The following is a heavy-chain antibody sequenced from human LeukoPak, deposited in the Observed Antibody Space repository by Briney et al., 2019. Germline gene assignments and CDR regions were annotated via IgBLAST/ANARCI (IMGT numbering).Heavy chain of an antibody. CDR1: GYTLTELS. V-gene: IGHV1-24*01. D-gene: IGHD1-26*01. CDR3: ATAYSGSYSWRVDY. Sequence: EASVTVSCKVSGYTLTELSMHWVRQAPGKGLEWMGGFDPEDGETIYAQKFQGRVTMTEDTSTDTAYMELSSLRSEDTAVYYCATAYSGSYSWRVDYWGQGTLVTVSS. CDR2: FDPEDGET. J-gene: IGHJ4*02.